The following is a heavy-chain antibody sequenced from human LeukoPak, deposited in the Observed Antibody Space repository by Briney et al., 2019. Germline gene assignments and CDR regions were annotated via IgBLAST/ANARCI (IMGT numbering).Heavy chain of an antibody. V-gene: IGHV3-53*04. Sequence: GSLRLSCAASGFTVSSNYMSWVRQAPGKGLEWVSVIYSGGSTYYADSVKGRFTISRHNSKNTLYLQMNSLRAEDTAVYYCARAGSTNRYYYYGMDVWGQGTTVTVSS. CDR2: IYSGGST. CDR3: ARAGSTNRYYYYGMDV. J-gene: IGHJ6*02. CDR1: GFTVSSNY. D-gene: IGHD2-2*01.